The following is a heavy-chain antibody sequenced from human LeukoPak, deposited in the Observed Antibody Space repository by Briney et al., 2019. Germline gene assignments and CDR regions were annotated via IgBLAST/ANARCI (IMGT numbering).Heavy chain of an antibody. CDR3: ARRREGTTGTTSTLYFDY. J-gene: IGHJ4*02. D-gene: IGHD1-1*01. CDR2: INPNSGGT. V-gene: IGHV1-2*06. CDR1: GYTFTGYY. Sequence: GASVKVSCKASGYTFTGYYMHWVRQAPGQGLEWMGRINPNSGGTNYAQKFQGGVTMTRDTSISTAYMELSRLRSDDTAVYYCARRREGTTGTTSTLYFDYWGQGTLVTVSS.